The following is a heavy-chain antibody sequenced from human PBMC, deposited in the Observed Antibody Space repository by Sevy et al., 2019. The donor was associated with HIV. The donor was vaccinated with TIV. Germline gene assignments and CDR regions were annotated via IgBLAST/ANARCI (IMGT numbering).Heavy chain of an antibody. CDR3: ARLEYSSSPLYNWFDP. Sequence: SETLSLTCAVYVGSFSGYYWSWIRQPPGKGLEWIGEINHSGSTNYNQSLKSRVTISVDTSKNQFSLKLSSLTAADTAVYYCARLEYSSSPLYNWFDPWGQGTLVTVSS. J-gene: IGHJ5*02. CDR2: INHSGST. D-gene: IGHD6-6*01. CDR1: VGSFSGYY. V-gene: IGHV4-34*01.